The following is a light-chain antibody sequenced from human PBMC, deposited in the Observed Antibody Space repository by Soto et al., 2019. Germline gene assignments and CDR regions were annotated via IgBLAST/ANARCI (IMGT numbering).Light chain of an antibody. CDR2: DDS. J-gene: IGLJ1*01. CDR1: NIGSKT. CDR3: QVWNNRPDHRYV. V-gene: IGLV3-21*02. Sequence: SYELTQPPSVSVAPGQTATITCRGNNIGSKTVHWYQQNPGQAPVLVVFDDSDRLSGIPERFSGSNSGNTATLTISRVEAGDEAAYYCQVWNNRPDHRYVFGTGTKVTVL.